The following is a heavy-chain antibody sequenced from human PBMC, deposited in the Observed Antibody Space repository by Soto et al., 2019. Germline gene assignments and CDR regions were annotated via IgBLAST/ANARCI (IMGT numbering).Heavy chain of an antibody. J-gene: IGHJ4*02. Sequence: PSETLSLTCTVSGASISSSGYYWGWIRQPPGKGLEWIGSIYNSGNPYHNPSLKSRVTISVDPSKNQFSLKLRSVTAADTAVYYCARHPAGTMGLDYWGQGTLVTVSS. CDR3: ARHPAGTMGLDY. D-gene: IGHD3-10*01. V-gene: IGHV4-39*01. CDR2: IYNSGNP. CDR1: GASISSSGYY.